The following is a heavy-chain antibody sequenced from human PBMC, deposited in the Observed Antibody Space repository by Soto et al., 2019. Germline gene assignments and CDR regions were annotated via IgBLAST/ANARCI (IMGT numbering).Heavy chain of an antibody. CDR2: ISGYNGNT. CDR3: AREGQAPYYYYGMDV. J-gene: IGHJ6*02. CDR1: GYIFTTYG. V-gene: IGHV1-18*01. Sequence: ASVKVSCKASGYIFTTYGINWVRQAPGQGLEWMGWISGYNGNTNYAQKLQGRVTMTTDTSTNTAYMELRSLRSDDTAVYYCAREGQAPYYYYGMDVWGQGTAVTVSS.